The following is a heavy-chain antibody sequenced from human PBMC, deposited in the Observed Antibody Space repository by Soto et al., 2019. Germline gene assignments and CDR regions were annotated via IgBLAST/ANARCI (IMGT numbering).Heavy chain of an antibody. CDR3: ATHPTYCGGACREDYFDY. D-gene: IGHD2-21*02. J-gene: IGHJ4*02. Sequence: ASVTVSCKASGGTFSSYAISWVRQAPGQGLEWMGGIIPIFGTANYAQKFQGRVTITADESTSTAYMELSSLRSEDTAVYYCATHPTYCGGACREDYFDYWGQGTLVTVSS. V-gene: IGHV1-69*13. CDR2: IIPIFGTA. CDR1: GGTFSSYA.